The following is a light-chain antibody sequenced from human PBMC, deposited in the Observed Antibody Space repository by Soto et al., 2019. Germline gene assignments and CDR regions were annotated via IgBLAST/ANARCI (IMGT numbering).Light chain of an antibody. CDR3: QQRSNWPP. V-gene: IGKV3-11*01. CDR1: QSVSSY. J-gene: IGKJ4*01. Sequence: EIVLTQSPATLSLSPGERATLSCRASQSVSSYLAWYQQKPGQAPRLLIYDASNRATGIPARFSGSGSGTDFTLTISSLEPEDLAVYYSQQRSNWPPFGGGTKVEIK. CDR2: DAS.